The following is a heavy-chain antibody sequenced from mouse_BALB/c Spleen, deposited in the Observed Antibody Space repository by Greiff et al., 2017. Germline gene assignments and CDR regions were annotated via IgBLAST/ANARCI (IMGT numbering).Heavy chain of an antibody. CDR1: GYSITSGYY. CDR2: ISYDGSN. J-gene: IGHJ2*01. CDR3: ARLLLRYQYYFDY. Sequence: ESGPGLVKPSQSLSLNCSVTGYSITSGYYWYWIRQFPGNKLEWMGYISYDGSNNYNPSLKNRISITRDKSKNQFFLKLKSVTTEDTATYYCARLLLRYQYYFDYWGQGTTLTVSS. D-gene: IGHD1-1*01. V-gene: IGHV3-6*02.